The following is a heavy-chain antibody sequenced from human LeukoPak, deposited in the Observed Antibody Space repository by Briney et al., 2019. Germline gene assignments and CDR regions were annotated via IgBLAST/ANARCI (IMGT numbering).Heavy chain of an antibody. Sequence: SETLSLTCSVSGGSISTYSWSWIRLPPGKGLEWVGHMYYSGTTKYNPSLKSRVTISVDTSKNQFSLKLSSVTAADTAVYYCARDLFHYYDSSGYYCFDYWGQGTLVTVSS. CDR2: MYYSGTT. CDR1: GGSISTYS. J-gene: IGHJ4*02. D-gene: IGHD3-22*01. V-gene: IGHV4-59*12. CDR3: ARDLFHYYDSSGYYCFDY.